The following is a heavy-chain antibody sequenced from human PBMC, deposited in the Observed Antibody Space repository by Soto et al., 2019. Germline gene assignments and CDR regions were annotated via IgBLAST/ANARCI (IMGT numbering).Heavy chain of an antibody. Sequence: EASVKVSCKVSGYTLTELSMHWVRQAPGKGLEWMGGFDPEDGETIYAQKFQGRVTMTEDTSTDTAYMELSSLRSEDTAVYYCATPVDTAMGAFDIWGQGTMVTVSS. CDR2: FDPEDGET. CDR3: ATPVDTAMGAFDI. J-gene: IGHJ3*02. D-gene: IGHD5-18*01. CDR1: GYTLTELS. V-gene: IGHV1-24*01.